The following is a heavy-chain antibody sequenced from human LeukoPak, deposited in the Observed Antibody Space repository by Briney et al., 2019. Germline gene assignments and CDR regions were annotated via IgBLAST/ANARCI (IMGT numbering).Heavy chain of an antibody. CDR2: IIPILGIA. J-gene: IGHJ4*02. CDR1: GGTFSSYT. V-gene: IGHV1-69*04. Sequence: SVKVFCKASGGTFSSYTISWVRQAPGQGLEWMGRIIPILGIANYAQKFQGRVTITADKSTSTAYVELSSLRSEDTAVYYCARDSSLYSSTSYWGQGTLVTVSS. CDR3: ARDSSLYSSTSY. D-gene: IGHD6-13*01.